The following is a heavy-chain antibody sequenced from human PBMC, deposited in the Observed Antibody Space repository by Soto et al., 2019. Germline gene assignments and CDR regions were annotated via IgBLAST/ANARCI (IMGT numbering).Heavy chain of an antibody. J-gene: IGHJ4*02. CDR2: INHSGST. D-gene: IGHD3-22*01. CDR3: ARQNGITMIVVVPTLAPFFAD. Sequence: FVPKPLSCAVYGGTSGRYDWSLIRHNHEKGLESIGEINHSGSTNYNPSLKSRVTISVDTSKNQFSLKLSSVTAADTAVYYCARQNGITMIVVVPTLAPFFADWVQRTLVTVSS. CDR1: GGTSGRYD. V-gene: IGHV4-34*01.